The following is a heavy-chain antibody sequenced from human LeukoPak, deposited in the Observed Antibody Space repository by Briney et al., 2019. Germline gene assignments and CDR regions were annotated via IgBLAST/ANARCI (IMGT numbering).Heavy chain of an antibody. CDR2: INSDGSST. V-gene: IGHV3-74*01. J-gene: IGHJ4*02. D-gene: IGHD6-19*01. Sequence: PGGSLRLSCAASGFTFSSYWMHWVRQAPGKGLVWVSRINSDGSSTSYADYVKGRFTISRDNANNTLYLQMNSLRAEDTAVYYCARDWSSLAVAGTWYYFDYWGQGTLVTVSS. CDR1: GFTFSSYW. CDR3: ARDWSSLAVAGTWYYFDY.